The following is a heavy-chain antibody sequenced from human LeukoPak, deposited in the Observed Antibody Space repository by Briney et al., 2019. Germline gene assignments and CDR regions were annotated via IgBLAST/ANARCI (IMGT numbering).Heavy chain of an antibody. Sequence: GGSLRLSCAVSGFTFSDYYMSWIRQAPGKGLEWVSYISNSGTTIYYADSVKGRFTISRDNAKNSLYLQMNSLRAEDTAVYYCARDYSGWAFDIGGQGTMVTVSS. CDR3: ARDYSGWAFDI. V-gene: IGHV3-11*01. CDR2: ISNSGTTI. D-gene: IGHD3-10*01. CDR1: GFTFSDYY. J-gene: IGHJ3*02.